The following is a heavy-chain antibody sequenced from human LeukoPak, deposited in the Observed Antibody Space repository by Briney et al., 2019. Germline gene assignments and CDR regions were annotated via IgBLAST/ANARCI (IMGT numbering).Heavy chain of an antibody. Sequence: ASVKVSCKASGYTFTGYYMHWVRQAPGQGLEWMGRINPNSGNTGYAQKFQGRVTMTRNTSISTAYMELSSLRSEDTAVYYCARDARRGVELKAFDIWGQGTMVTVSS. D-gene: IGHD1-7*01. CDR3: ARDARRGVELKAFDI. J-gene: IGHJ3*02. CDR2: INPNSGNT. CDR1: GYTFTGYY. V-gene: IGHV1-8*02.